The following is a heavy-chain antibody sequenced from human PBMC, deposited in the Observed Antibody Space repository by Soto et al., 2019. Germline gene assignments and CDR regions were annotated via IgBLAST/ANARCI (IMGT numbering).Heavy chain of an antibody. V-gene: IGHV1-69*06. Sequence: SVKVSCKASGVTFNNYVINWLRQDHGQGLEWMAGIIPIFGTAKYAHKFQGRVTITAHKSTRTGYMELNGLRSEDTAVYNCAGRCEGXNCLGHFDYWSQGTLVTVSS. CDR2: IIPIFGTA. J-gene: IGHJ4*02. CDR3: AGRCEGXNCLGHFDY. D-gene: IGHD1-1*01. CDR1: GVTFNNYV.